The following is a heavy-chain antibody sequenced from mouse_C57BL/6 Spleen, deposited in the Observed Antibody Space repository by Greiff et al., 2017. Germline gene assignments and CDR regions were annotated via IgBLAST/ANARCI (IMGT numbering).Heavy chain of an antibody. V-gene: IGHV1-82*01. CDR2: IYPGDGDT. J-gene: IGHJ3*01. Sequence: QVQLQQSGPELVKPGASVKISCKASGYAFSSSWMNWVKQRPGKGLEWIGRIYPGDGDTNYNGKFKGKATLTADKSSSTAYMQLSSLTSEDSAVYFCARSGGYDEGAWFAYWGQGTLVTVSA. CDR1: GYAFSSSW. CDR3: ARSGGYDEGAWFAY. D-gene: IGHD2-2*01.